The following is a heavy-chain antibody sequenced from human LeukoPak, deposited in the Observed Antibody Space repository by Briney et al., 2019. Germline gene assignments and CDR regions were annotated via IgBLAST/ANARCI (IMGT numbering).Heavy chain of an antibody. CDR2: IYYSGSI. CDR3: ARDVLSGFDY. D-gene: IGHD3-16*01. CDR1: GGSISSYY. Sequence: PSETLSLTCTVSGGSISSYYWSWIRQPPGKGLEWIGYIYYSGSINYNPSLKSRVTISVDTSKNQFSLKLSSVTAADTAVYYCARDVLSGFDYWGQGTLVTVSS. V-gene: IGHV4-59*01. J-gene: IGHJ4*02.